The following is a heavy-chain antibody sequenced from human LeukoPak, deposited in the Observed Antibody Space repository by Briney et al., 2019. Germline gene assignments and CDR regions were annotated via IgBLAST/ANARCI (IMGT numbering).Heavy chain of an antibody. CDR1: GFTFSNYY. CDR3: ARDKVTY. Sequence: PGGTLRLSCAASGFTFSNYYMSWVRQAPGKGLEWVAHINKDGSEKYYVDSVKGRFTISRDHAKNSLYLQMNSLRVEDTAVYYCARDKVTYWGRGTLVTVSS. CDR2: INKDGSEK. J-gene: IGHJ4*02. V-gene: IGHV3-7*01.